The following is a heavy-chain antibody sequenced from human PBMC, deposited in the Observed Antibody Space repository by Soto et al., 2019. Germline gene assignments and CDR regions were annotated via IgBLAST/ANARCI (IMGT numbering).Heavy chain of an antibody. CDR2: INSDGIST. CDR1: GFTFSSYW. CDR3: IAALPEHYYYYMDV. J-gene: IGHJ6*03. Sequence: GGSLRLSCAASGFTFSSYWMHWVRQAPGKGLVWVSRINSDGISTSYADSVKGRFTISRDKANNTLYLQMNRLRAEETAGYYCIAALPEHYYYYMDVWGKGTTVTVSS. D-gene: IGHD6-6*01. V-gene: IGHV3-74*01.